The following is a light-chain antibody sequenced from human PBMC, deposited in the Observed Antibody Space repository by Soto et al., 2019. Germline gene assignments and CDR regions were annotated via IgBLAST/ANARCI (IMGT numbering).Light chain of an antibody. CDR1: QSISNW. CDR2: NAS. J-gene: IGKJ5*01. Sequence: DIQMTQSPSTLSASVGDRVIITCRASQSISNWVAWYQQRPGKAPKLLIYNASKLQSGVSSRFGGSGSGTKFTLTISSLQPEDFATYYCQQSYSTSSITFGQGTRLEIK. V-gene: IGKV1-39*01. CDR3: QQSYSTSSIT.